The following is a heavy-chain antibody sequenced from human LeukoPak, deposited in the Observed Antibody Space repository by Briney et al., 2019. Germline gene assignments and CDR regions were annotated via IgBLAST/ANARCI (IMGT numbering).Heavy chain of an antibody. CDR3: TRRGSNTYYFDY. CDR1: GFTFSGSA. V-gene: IGHV3-73*01. Sequence: GGSLRLSCAASGFTFSGSAMHWVRQASGKGLEWVGRIRSKANSYATAYAASVKGRLTISRDDSKNTAYLQMNSLKTEDTAVYYCTRRGSNTYYFDYWGQGTLVTVSS. J-gene: IGHJ4*02. D-gene: IGHD3-10*01. CDR2: IRSKANSYAT.